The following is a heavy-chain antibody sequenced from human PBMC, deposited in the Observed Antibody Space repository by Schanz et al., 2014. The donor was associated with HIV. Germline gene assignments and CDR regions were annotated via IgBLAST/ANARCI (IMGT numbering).Heavy chain of an antibody. D-gene: IGHD3-16*01. CDR3: ARVANWDYYGMDV. J-gene: IGHJ6*02. CDR2: IWYDGSDK. V-gene: IGHV3-33*01. CDR1: GFTFSSYG. Sequence: VQLVESGGGVVQPGTSLRLSCAASGFTFSSYGMNWVRQAPGKGLEWVAVIWYDGSDKYYADSVKGRFTISRDNSKNTLFLQMNSLRGEDTAVYYCARVANWDYYGMDVWGRGTTVTVSS.